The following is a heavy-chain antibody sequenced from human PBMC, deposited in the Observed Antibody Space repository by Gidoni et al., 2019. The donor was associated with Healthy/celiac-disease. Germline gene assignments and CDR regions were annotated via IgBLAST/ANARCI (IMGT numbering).Heavy chain of an antibody. J-gene: IGHJ6*02. D-gene: IGHD3-3*01. Sequence: QVQLVQSGAEVKKPGASVKVSCKASGYTFTSYDINWVRQATGQGLEWMGWMNPNSGNTGYAQKFQGRVTMTRNTSISTAYMELSSLRSEDTAVYYCARGDYYDFWSGYYTGRSNYGMDVWGQGTTVTVSS. CDR3: ARGDYYDFWSGYYTGRSNYGMDV. V-gene: IGHV1-8*01. CDR2: MNPNSGNT. CDR1: GYTFTSYD.